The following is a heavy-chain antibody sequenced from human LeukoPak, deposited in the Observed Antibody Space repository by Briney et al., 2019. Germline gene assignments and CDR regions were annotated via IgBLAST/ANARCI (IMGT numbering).Heavy chain of an antibody. CDR2: ISSNGGST. CDR1: GFTFSSYG. Sequence: GGSLRLSCAASGFTFSSYGMHWVRQAPGKGLEYVSAISSNGGSTYYANSVKGRFTISRDNSKNTLYLQMGSLRAEDMAVYYCARDTTYYDILTGSGAFDIWGQGTMVTVSS. J-gene: IGHJ3*02. D-gene: IGHD3-9*01. V-gene: IGHV3-64*01. CDR3: ARDTTYYDILTGSGAFDI.